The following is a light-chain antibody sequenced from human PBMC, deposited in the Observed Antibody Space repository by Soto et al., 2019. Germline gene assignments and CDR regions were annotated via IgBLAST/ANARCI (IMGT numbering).Light chain of an antibody. CDR2: AAS. CDR1: QSISTY. V-gene: IGKV1-39*01. CDR3: QQSYITPPLT. Sequence: DIQMTQSPSSLSASVGDRVTITCRASQSISTYLNWYQQKPGKAPNLLIYAASSLQSGVPSRFSASGSGTYFTLTISSLQPEDFATYCCQQSYITPPLTFGGGTKVDIK. J-gene: IGKJ4*01.